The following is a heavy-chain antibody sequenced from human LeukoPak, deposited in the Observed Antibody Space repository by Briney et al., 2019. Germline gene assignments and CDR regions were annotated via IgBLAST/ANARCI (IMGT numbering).Heavy chain of an antibody. V-gene: IGHV3-74*01. CDR2: INSDGSST. Sequence: GGSLRLSCAASRFTFSSYWMHWVRQAPGKGLVWVARINSDGSSTGHADSVKARFTISRDNAKNPLYLQMNRLRVEDTAVYYCARGAGSSWSGLIDYWGQGTLVTVSS. J-gene: IGHJ4*02. CDR3: ARGAGSSWSGLIDY. D-gene: IGHD6-13*01. CDR1: RFTFSSYW.